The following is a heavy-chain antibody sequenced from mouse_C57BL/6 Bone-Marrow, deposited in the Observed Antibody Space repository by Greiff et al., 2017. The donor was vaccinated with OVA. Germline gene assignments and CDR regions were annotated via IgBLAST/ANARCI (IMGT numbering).Heavy chain of an antibody. CDR3: VRYYFDY. CDR2: IDPENGDT. Sequence: EVQRVESGAELVRPGASVKLSCTASGFNIKDDYMHWVKQRPEQGLEWIGWIDPENGDTEYASKFQGKATITADTSSNTAYLQLSSLTSEDTAVYYCVRYYFDYWGQGTTLTVSS. D-gene: IGHD1-1*01. CDR1: GFNIKDDY. V-gene: IGHV14-4*01. J-gene: IGHJ2*01.